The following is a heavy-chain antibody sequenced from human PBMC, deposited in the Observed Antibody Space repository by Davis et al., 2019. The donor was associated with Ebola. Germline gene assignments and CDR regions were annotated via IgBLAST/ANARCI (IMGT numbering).Heavy chain of an antibody. CDR3: ARNVLRFLEWLISGGMDV. J-gene: IGHJ6*02. D-gene: IGHD3-3*01. CDR1: GFTLSSYS. V-gene: IGHV3-21*04. CDR2: ISSSSSYI. Sequence: PGGSLRLSCAASGFTLSSYSMNWVRQAPGKGLEWVSSISSSSSYIYYADSVKGRFTISRDNAKNSLYLQMNSLRAEDTAVYYCARNVLRFLEWLISGGMDVWGQGTTVTVSS.